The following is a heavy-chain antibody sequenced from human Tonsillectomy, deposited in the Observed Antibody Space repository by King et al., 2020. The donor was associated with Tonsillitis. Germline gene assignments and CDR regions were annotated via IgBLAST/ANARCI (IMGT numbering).Heavy chain of an antibody. CDR1: GFTFEDYA. Sequence: VQLVESGGGVVQPGGSLRLSCAASGFTFEDYAMHWVRQALGKGLEWVSLVSWDGTATHYADSVKGRFTISRDKNKNSLYLQMNSLRPEDRALYYCTKDIAASAYYYGLDVWRQGTTVTVSS. V-gene: IGHV3-43D*04. CDR3: TKDIAASAYYYGLDV. CDR2: VSWDGTAT. J-gene: IGHJ6*02.